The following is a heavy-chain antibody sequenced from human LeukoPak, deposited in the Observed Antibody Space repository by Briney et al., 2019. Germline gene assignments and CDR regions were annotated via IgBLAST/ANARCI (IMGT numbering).Heavy chain of an antibody. CDR2: INPSGGST. Sequence: ASVKVSCKASGYTFTGYYMHWVRQAPGQGLEWMGIINPSGGSTSYAQKFQGRVTVTRDTSTSTVYMELSSLRSEDTAMYYCAREGEIGYDLSDYWGQGTLVTVSS. CDR1: GYTFTGYY. CDR3: AREGEIGYDLSDY. D-gene: IGHD5-12*01. V-gene: IGHV1-46*01. J-gene: IGHJ4*02.